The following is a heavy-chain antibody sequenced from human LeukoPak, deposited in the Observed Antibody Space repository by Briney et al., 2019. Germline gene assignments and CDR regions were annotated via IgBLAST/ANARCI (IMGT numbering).Heavy chain of an antibody. CDR1: GGSFSGYY. Sequence: PSETLSLTCAVYGGSFSGYYWSWIRQPPGKGLEWIGGINHSGSTNYNPSLKSRVTISVDTPKNQFSLKLSSVTAADTAVYYCARGLTIFGVVSRNYWGQGTLVTVSS. V-gene: IGHV4-34*01. CDR2: INHSGST. CDR3: ARGLTIFGVVSRNY. J-gene: IGHJ4*02. D-gene: IGHD3-3*01.